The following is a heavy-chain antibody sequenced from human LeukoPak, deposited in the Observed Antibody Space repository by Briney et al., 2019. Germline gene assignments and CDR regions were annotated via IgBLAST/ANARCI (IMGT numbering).Heavy chain of an antibody. CDR1: GYTFTSHY. D-gene: IGHD5-24*01. J-gene: IGHJ4*02. CDR3: AKGGEMANDY. Sequence: ASVKVSCKASGYTFTSHYVHWVRQAPGQGLEWMGTINPSDGSAIYAQRFQGRVTTTSDTSTATGYMELRSLRSEDTAVYYCAKGGEMANDYWGQGTLVTVSS. CDR2: INPSDGSA. V-gene: IGHV1-46*01.